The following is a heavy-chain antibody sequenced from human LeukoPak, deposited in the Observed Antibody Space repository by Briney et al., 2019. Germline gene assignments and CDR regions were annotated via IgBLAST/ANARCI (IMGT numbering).Heavy chain of an antibody. CDR2: IIPIFGTA. V-gene: IGHV1-69*05. Sequence: GASVKVSCKASGGTFSSFAISWVRQAPGQGLEWMGGIIPIFGTANYAQKFQGRVTITTEESTSTAYMELSSLRSEDTAVYYCARDVGATVQTAFDIWGQGTMVTVSS. J-gene: IGHJ3*02. CDR1: GGTFSSFA. D-gene: IGHD1-26*01. CDR3: ARDVGATVQTAFDI.